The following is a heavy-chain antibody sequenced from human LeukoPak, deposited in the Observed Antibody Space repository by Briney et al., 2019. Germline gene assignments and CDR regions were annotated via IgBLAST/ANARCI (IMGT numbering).Heavy chain of an antibody. V-gene: IGHV1-18*01. D-gene: IGHD3-22*01. Sequence: GASVKVSCKASGYTFTSYGISWVRQAPGQGLEWMGWISGYNGNTNYAQNFRGRVTMTTDTSTSTVYLDLRSLRSDDTAVYYCARVPLTYYYDSSAPDDAFDIWGQGTMVTVSS. CDR2: ISGYNGNT. J-gene: IGHJ3*02. CDR1: GYTFTSYG. CDR3: ARVPLTYYYDSSAPDDAFDI.